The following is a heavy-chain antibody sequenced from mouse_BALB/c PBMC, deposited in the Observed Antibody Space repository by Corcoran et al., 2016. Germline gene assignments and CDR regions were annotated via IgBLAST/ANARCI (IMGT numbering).Heavy chain of an antibody. J-gene: IGHJ2*01. CDR3: AREVYGNYVYVDY. CDR2: IDPANGNT. Sequence: EVQLQQSRAELVKPGASVKLSCTASGFNIKDTYMPWVKQRPEQGLEWIGRIDPANGNTKYDPKLQGKATITADTSSNTAYLQLSSLTSEDTAVYYCAREVYGNYVYVDYWGQGTTLTVSS. D-gene: IGHD2-1*01. CDR1: GFNIKDTY. V-gene: IGHV14-3*02.